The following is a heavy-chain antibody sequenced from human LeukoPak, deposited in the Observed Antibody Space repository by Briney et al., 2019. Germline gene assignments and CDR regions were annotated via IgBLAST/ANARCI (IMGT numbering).Heavy chain of an antibody. V-gene: IGHV3-23*01. CDR3: AKGAAPIEQWLVLPNDYYGMDV. D-gene: IGHD6-19*01. Sequence: PGGSLRLSCAASGFTFSSYAMSWVRQAPGKGLEWVSAISGSGGSTYYADSVKGRFTISRDNSKNTLYLQMNSLRAEDTAVYYCAKGAAPIEQWLVLPNDYYGMDVWGQGTTVTVSS. CDR2: ISGSGGST. J-gene: IGHJ6*02. CDR1: GFTFSSYA.